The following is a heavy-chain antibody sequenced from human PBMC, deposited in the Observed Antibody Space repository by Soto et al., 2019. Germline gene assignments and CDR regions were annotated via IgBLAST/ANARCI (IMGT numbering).Heavy chain of an antibody. V-gene: IGHV1-69*01. CDR3: AAGKDSSGSLYYYYGMDV. CDR1: GGTFSSYA. J-gene: IGHJ6*02. CDR2: IIPIFGTA. Sequence: QVQLVQSGAEVKKPGSSVKVSCKASGGTFSSYAISWVRQAPGQGLEWMGGIIPIFGTANYAQKFQGRVTITADESTSTAYMELSSLSSEDTAVYYCAAGKDSSGSLYYYYGMDVWGQGTTVTVSS. D-gene: IGHD3-22*01.